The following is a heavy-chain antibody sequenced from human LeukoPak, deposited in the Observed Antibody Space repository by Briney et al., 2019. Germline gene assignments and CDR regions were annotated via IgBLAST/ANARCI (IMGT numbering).Heavy chain of an antibody. Sequence: ASVKVSCKASRYTFTGYYMHWVRQAPGQGLEWMGWINPYSGGTNYAQKLQGRVTMTRDTSISTAYMDLSRLRSDDTAVYYCARRDYGDYLPFDYWGQGTLVTVSS. J-gene: IGHJ4*02. CDR1: RYTFTGYY. V-gene: IGHV1-2*02. CDR2: INPYSGGT. D-gene: IGHD4-17*01. CDR3: ARRDYGDYLPFDY.